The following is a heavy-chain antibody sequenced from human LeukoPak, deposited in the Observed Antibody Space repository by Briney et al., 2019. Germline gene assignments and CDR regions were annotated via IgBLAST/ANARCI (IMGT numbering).Heavy chain of an antibody. J-gene: IGHJ4*02. D-gene: IGHD2-21*01. CDR2: LNLDGSDK. V-gene: IGHV3-7*03. Sequence: GGSLRLSCVVSGFTFSESWMSWVRQAPGKGLGWVASLNLDGSDKYYVDSVKGRFTISRDNAKNSLYLQMDSLRVDDTAVYFCASGDGYLQPYWGQGTLVTVSS. CDR3: ASGDGYLQPY. CDR1: GFTFSESW.